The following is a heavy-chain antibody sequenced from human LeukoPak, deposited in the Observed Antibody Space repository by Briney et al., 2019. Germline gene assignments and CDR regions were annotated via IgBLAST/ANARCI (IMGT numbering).Heavy chain of an antibody. Sequence: GGSLRLSCAASAFIVSHNYMTWVRQAPGQGLEWISVIYIDGTTYYADSVKGRFTISRDQANNTLHLQMNTLRDEDTAVYYCARGPRYSFYWGQGTLVSVSS. CDR2: IYIDGTT. CDR3: ARGPRYSFY. D-gene: IGHD6-13*01. J-gene: IGHJ4*02. V-gene: IGHV3-53*01. CDR1: AFIVSHNY.